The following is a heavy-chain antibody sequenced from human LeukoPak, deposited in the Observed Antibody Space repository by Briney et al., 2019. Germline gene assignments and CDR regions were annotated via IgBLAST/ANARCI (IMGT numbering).Heavy chain of an antibody. V-gene: IGHV3-23*01. D-gene: IGHD5-18*01. J-gene: IGHJ4*02. Sequence: GGSLRLSCAASGFTFSSYGMNWVRQAPGKGLEWISAITGSGGSTYYADSVKGQFTISRDNSKSTLYLQMNSLGAEDTAVYYCGKGRGGNSYGYDYWGQGTLVTVSS. CDR1: GFTFSSYG. CDR3: GKGRGGNSYGYDY. CDR2: ITGSGGST.